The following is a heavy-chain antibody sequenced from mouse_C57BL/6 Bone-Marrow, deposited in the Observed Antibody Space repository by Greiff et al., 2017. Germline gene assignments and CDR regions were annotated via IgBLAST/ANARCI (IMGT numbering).Heavy chain of an antibody. Sequence: QVQLQQPGAELARPGASVKLSCKASGYTFTSYGIRWVKQRTGQGLEWIGEIYPRSGNTYYNEKFKGKATLTADKSSSTAYMELRSLTSEDSAVYFGARATYYSSSYPAWFAYWGQGTLVTVSA. D-gene: IGHD1-1*01. J-gene: IGHJ3*01. V-gene: IGHV1-81*01. CDR2: IYPRSGNT. CDR3: ARATYYSSSYPAWFAY. CDR1: GYTFTSYG.